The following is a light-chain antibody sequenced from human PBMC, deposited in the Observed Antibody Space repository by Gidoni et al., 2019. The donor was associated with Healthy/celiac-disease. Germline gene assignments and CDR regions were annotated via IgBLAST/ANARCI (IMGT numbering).Light chain of an antibody. V-gene: IGKV1-39*01. CDR3: QQGYSTPRT. CDR1: QSISSY. CDR2: AAS. J-gene: IGKJ1*01. Sequence: DIQMTQSPSSLSASVGDRVTITCRASQSISSYLNWYQQKPGKAPKLLIYAASSLQSGVPSRFSGSGSGTDFTLTISSLQPEDFATYYCQQGYSTPRTFGQGTKVKIK.